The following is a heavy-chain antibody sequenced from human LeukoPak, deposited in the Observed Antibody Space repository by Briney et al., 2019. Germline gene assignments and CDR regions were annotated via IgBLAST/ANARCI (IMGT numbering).Heavy chain of an antibody. CDR2: ISRGSNT. CDR1: GFSVITNY. D-gene: IGHD4-11*01. Sequence: PGGSLRLSCAASGFSVITNYMSWVRQAPGEGLEWVSVISRGSNTYYADSVKGRFTISRDSSTNTVYLQMDSLRAEDTAVYFCVKEAPGTTIYYWGQGTLVPVSS. V-gene: IGHV3-66*01. J-gene: IGHJ4*02. CDR3: VKEAPGTTIYY.